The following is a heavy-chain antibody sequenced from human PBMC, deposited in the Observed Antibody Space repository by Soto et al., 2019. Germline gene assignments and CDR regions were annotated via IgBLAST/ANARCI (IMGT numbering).Heavy chain of an antibody. V-gene: IGHV4-30-2*05. CDR3: TRGPSGDKVDY. D-gene: IGHD7-27*01. CDR1: GGSISSGGYS. CDR2: IYHSGST. J-gene: IGHJ4*02. Sequence: TLSLTCAVSGGSISSGGYSWSWIRQPPGKGLEWIGYIYHSGSTYYNPSLKSRVTISVDTSKNQFSLKLSSVSAADTAVYYCTRGPSGDKVDYWGQGTLVTVSS.